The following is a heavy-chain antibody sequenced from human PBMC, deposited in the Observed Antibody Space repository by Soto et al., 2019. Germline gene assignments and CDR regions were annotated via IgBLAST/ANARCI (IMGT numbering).Heavy chain of an antibody. D-gene: IGHD3-16*01. CDR1: GYIFVYYG. CDR3: VMVDNYVTPTPQDV. V-gene: IGHV1-18*01. Sequence: ASVKVSCKASGYIFVYYGIAWVRRAPGQGLEWMGWISPYTGNTHSATKVQGRLTMTTDTSTSTAYMDLGSLTSDDTAVYYCVMVDNYVTPTPQDVWGQ. J-gene: IGHJ6*02. CDR2: ISPYTGNT.